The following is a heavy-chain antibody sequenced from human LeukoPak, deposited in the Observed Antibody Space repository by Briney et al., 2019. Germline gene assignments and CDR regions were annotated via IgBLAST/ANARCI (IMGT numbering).Heavy chain of an antibody. Sequence: ASVKVSCKSSGYTFTSYYMHWVRQAPRQGLEWMGIINPSGGSTSYAQKFQGRVTMTRDTSTSTAYMELRSLRSDDTAVYYCARVVVVDYGSGSYLDYWGQGTLVTVSS. CDR2: INPSGGST. J-gene: IGHJ4*02. D-gene: IGHD3-10*01. CDR3: ARVVVVDYGSGSYLDY. V-gene: IGHV1-46*01. CDR1: GYTFTSYY.